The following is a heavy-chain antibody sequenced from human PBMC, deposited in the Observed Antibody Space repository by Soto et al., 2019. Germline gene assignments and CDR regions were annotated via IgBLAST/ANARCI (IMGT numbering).Heavy chain of an antibody. J-gene: IGHJ4*02. D-gene: IGHD2-21*01. CDR1: GFTFSRYG. CDR3: AKEREVFRSGWSFIY. CDR2: ISHDGKVT. V-gene: IGHV3-30*18. Sequence: QVQLVESGGGVVQPGKSLRLSCAASGFTFSRYGMHWVRQAPGRGLEWVGVISHDGKVTYYADSVKDRFTISRDNSKDTLFVQMNSLGPGDTAVYYCAKEREVFRSGWSFIYWGRGTPVTVSS.